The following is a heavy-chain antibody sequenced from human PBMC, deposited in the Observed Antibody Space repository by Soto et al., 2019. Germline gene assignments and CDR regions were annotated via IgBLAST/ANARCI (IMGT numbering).Heavy chain of an antibody. CDR3: ANAVGYCSSATCGYFVH. CDR2: VSGSGDST. V-gene: IGHV3-23*01. J-gene: IGHJ4*02. Sequence: GGSLRLSCEASGFTFSSYGMSWVRQAPGKGLEWVSSVSGSGDSTYYGDSVTGRFTISRDNSKNTVYLQMNSLRAEDTAVYYCANAVGYCSSATCGYFVHWGQGTLVTVSS. CDR1: GFTFSSYG. D-gene: IGHD2-2*01.